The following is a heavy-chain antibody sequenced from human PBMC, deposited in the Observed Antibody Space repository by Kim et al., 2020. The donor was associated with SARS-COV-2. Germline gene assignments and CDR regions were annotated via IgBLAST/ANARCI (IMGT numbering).Heavy chain of an antibody. CDR2: IYAAGTT. V-gene: IGHV3-53*01. D-gene: IGHD6-19*01. J-gene: IGHJ4*01. CDR1: GFSVSTSY. CDR3: GAPFHSDGWYPAGLDY. Sequence: GGSLRLSCAASGFSVSTSYMSWVRQAPGKGLEWVSIIYAAGTTYYADSVKGRFTVSRDDAQNTLSLHMTSRRPEDTALYYSGAPFHSDGWYPAGLDY.